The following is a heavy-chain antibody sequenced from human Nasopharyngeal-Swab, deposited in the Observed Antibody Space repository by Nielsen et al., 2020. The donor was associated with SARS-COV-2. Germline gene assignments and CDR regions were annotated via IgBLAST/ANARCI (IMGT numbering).Heavy chain of an antibody. V-gene: IGHV3-33*01. Sequence: VRQAPGKGLEWVAVIWFDGTKKNYADSVKGRFTISRDNSKNTLYLQMNSLRAEDTPVYYCARDSGYGGWYVDYWGQGTLVTVSS. CDR2: IWFDGTKK. CDR3: ARDSGYGGWYVDY. J-gene: IGHJ4*02. D-gene: IGHD5-12*01.